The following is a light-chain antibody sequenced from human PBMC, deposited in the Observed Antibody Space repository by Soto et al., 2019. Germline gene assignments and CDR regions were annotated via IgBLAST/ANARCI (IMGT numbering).Light chain of an antibody. Sequence: DIQMTQSPSSLSASVGDRVTITCRASRSISNYLNWYQQKSGKAPRLLIYAASSLQPGVPSRFTGXVTLTQCSLTITSLQPEDSATYYCQQSYSVPRFGQGTRVDLK. V-gene: IGKV1-39*01. J-gene: IGKJ1*01. CDR3: QQSYSVPR. CDR1: RSISNY. CDR2: AAS.